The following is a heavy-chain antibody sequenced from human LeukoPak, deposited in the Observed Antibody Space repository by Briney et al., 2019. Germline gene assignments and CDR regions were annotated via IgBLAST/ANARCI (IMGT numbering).Heavy chain of an antibody. D-gene: IGHD6-13*01. Sequence: SVKVSCKASGFTLTSSAMQWVRQARGQRLEWIGWIVVGSGNTNYAQKFQERVTITRDMSTSTAYMELSSLRSEDTAVYYCAAVPLYSSSWDFDYWGQGTLVTVSS. V-gene: IGHV1-58*02. CDR2: IVVGSGNT. CDR1: GFTLTSSA. CDR3: AAVPLYSSSWDFDY. J-gene: IGHJ4*02.